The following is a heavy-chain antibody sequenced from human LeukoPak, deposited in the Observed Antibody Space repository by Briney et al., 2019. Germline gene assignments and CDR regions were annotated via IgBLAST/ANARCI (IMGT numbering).Heavy chain of an antibody. V-gene: IGHV1-18*01. Sequence: ASVKVSCKASGYTFTSFGISWVRQAPGQGLEWMGWISAYNANTNFAQNLQGRVTMTTDTSTSTAYMERRSLRSDDTAVYYCARVQGSSGWYIFDYWGQGTLVTFSS. CDR1: GYTFTSFG. J-gene: IGHJ4*02. CDR3: ARVQGSSGWYIFDY. CDR2: ISAYNANT. D-gene: IGHD6-19*01.